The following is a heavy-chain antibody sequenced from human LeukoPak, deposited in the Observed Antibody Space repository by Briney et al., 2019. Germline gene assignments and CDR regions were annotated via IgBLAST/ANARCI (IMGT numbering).Heavy chain of an antibody. Sequence: SVKVSCRASGGTFSSYAISWVRQAPGQGLEWMGGIIPIFGTANYAQKFQGRVTITADESTSTAYMELSSLRSEDTAVYYCAEAEGQQLVQFDYWGQGTLVTVSS. V-gene: IGHV1-69*13. J-gene: IGHJ4*02. CDR2: IIPIFGTA. D-gene: IGHD6-13*01. CDR3: AEAEGQQLVQFDY. CDR1: GGTFSSYA.